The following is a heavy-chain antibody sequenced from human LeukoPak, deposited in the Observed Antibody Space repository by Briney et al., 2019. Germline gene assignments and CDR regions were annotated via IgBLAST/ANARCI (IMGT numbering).Heavy chain of an antibody. J-gene: IGHJ3*02. CDR3: ARDPPGYSSSWYGTFDI. CDR2: IGGSARST. Sequence: GGSLRLSCAASGFTFSNYAMSWVRQAPGKGLEWVSTIGGSARSTYYADSAKGRFTISRDNSKSTLYLQMNSLRDEDTAVYYCARDPPGYSSSWYGTFDIWGQGTMVTVSS. D-gene: IGHD6-13*01. CDR1: GFTFSNYA. V-gene: IGHV3-23*01.